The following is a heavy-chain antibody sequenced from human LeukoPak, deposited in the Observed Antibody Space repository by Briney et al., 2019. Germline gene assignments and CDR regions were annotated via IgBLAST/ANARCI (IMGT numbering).Heavy chain of an antibody. CDR3: PRDRGYSDILTGYSHDAFDI. Sequence: SETLSLTCTVSGGSFSSGSYYWSWIRQPPGKGLEGIGYIYYSGSSNYNPSLKSRVTISVDTSKNQFSLKLSSVTAADTAVYYCPRDRGYSDILTGYSHDAFDIWGQGTMVTASS. D-gene: IGHD3-9*01. CDR1: GGSFSSGSYY. CDR2: IYYSGSS. V-gene: IGHV4-61*01. J-gene: IGHJ3*02.